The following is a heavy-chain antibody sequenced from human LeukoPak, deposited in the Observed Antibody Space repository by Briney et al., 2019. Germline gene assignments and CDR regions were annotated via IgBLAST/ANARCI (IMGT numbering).Heavy chain of an antibody. V-gene: IGHV1-69*13. CDR2: IIPIVGTT. D-gene: IGHD2-15*01. CDR1: GGTFSSYA. J-gene: IGHJ5*02. CDR3: ASMVVAAVTNWFDP. Sequence: SVKVSCKASGGTFSSYAFSWVRQAPGQGLEWMGGIIPIVGTTNYAQMFQGRVTITADESTSTAYMELSSLRSEDTAVYYCASMVVAAVTNWFDPWGQGTLVTVSS.